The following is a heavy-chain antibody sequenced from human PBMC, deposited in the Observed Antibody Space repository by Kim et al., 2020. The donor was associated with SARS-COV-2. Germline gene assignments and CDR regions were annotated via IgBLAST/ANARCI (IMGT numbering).Heavy chain of an antibody. CDR3: ARGRRVVVPAAILLFDP. D-gene: IGHD2-2*01. V-gene: IGHV1-69*01. J-gene: IGHJ5*02. Sequence: FQGRVTITADESTSTAYMELSSLRSEDTAVYYCARGRRVVVPAAILLFDPWGQGTLVTVSS.